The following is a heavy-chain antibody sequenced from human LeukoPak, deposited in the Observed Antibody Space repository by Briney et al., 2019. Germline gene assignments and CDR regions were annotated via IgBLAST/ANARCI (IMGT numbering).Heavy chain of an antibody. CDR1: GGSISSGGYY. J-gene: IGHJ4*02. V-gene: IGHV4-31*03. D-gene: IGHD2-2*01. CDR2: IYYSGGT. Sequence: SETLSLTCTVSGGSISSGGYYWSWIRQHPGKGLEWIGYIYYSGGTYYNPSLKSRVTISVDTSKNQFSLKLSSVTAADTAVYYCARAVVPAAFDYWGQGTLVTVSS. CDR3: ARAVVPAAFDY.